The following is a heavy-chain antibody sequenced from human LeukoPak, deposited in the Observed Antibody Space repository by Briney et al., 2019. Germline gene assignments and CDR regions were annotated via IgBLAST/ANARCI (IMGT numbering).Heavy chain of an antibody. CDR3: ARDLITVTKGFDI. V-gene: IGHV4-59*11. CDR1: GDSFSSHY. Sequence: SETLSLTCTVSGDSFSSHYWSWIRQPPGKGLEWIGYISYSGSTNYNPSLKSRVTISVDTSKNQLSLKLSSVTAADTAVYYCARDLITVTKGFDIWGQGTMVSVSS. D-gene: IGHD4-17*01. CDR2: ISYSGST. J-gene: IGHJ3*02.